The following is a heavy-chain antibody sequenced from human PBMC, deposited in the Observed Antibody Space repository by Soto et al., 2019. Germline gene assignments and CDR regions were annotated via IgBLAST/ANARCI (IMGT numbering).Heavy chain of an antibody. J-gene: IGHJ3*02. CDR1: GFTFSSYW. D-gene: IGHD6-13*01. Sequence: GGSLRLSCAASGFTFSSYWMHWVRQAPGKGLVWVSRINSDGSSTSYADSVKGRFTISRDNAKNTLYLQMNSLRAEDTAVYYCASLDFDVIIAAAGRDAFDIWGQGTMVTVSS. V-gene: IGHV3-74*01. CDR3: ASLDFDVIIAAAGRDAFDI. CDR2: INSDGSST.